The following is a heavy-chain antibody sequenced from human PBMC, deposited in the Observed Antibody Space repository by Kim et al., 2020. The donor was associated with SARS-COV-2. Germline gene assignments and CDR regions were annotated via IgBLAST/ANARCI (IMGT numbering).Heavy chain of an antibody. CDR2: IDAGGRT. CDR3: AKDTDSSSRYFDH. J-gene: IGHJ2*01. V-gene: IGHV3-53*01. Sequence: GGSLRLSCAASGFAVSSSWMNWVRQAPGEGLEWVSLIDAGGRTDYADSVKGRFTISRDHSTNTLYLQMNSLRAEDTAVYYCAKDTDSSSRYFDHWGRGVLVIVSS. D-gene: IGHD4-17*01. CDR1: GFAVSSSW.